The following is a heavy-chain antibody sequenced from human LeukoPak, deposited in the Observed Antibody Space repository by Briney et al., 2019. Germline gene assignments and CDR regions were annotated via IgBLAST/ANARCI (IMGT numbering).Heavy chain of an antibody. CDR2: IIPIFGTA. J-gene: IGHJ5*02. CDR1: GGTFSSYA. D-gene: IGHD1-7*01. V-gene: IGHV1-69*06. Sequence: SVKVSCKASGGTFSSYAISWVRRAPGQGLEWMGRIIPIFGTANYAQKFQGRVTITADKSTSTAYMELSSLRSEDTAVYYCARADNWNYGGDWFDPWGQGTLVTVSS. CDR3: ARADNWNYGGDWFDP.